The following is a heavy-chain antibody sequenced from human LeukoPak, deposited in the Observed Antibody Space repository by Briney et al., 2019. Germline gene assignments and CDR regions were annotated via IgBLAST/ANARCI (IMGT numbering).Heavy chain of an antibody. CDR1: GFTFSGYS. CDR3: ARSGLRFLELLDY. Sequence: GGSLRLSSAASGFTFSGYSMNWVRQAPGKGLEWVSYISSSSNKIYYADSMKGRFITSRDNAKNSLYLQMNSLRDEDTAVYYCARSGLRFLELLDYWGQGTLVTVSS. CDR2: ISSSSNKI. V-gene: IGHV3-48*02. J-gene: IGHJ4*02. D-gene: IGHD3-3*01.